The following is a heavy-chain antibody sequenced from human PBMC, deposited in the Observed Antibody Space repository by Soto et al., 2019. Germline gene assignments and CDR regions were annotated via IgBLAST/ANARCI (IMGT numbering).Heavy chain of an antibody. Sequence: QVQLVQSGAEVKKPGASVKVSCKASGYTFTRSGISWVRQAPGQGLEWMGWISTYNGDTNYAQKFQGRVTMTTDTSTRTVYMELRSLRSDDTAVYYCAGEGVAPYYYYGMDVLGQGTPVTVSS. CDR2: ISTYNGDT. CDR1: GYTFTRSG. J-gene: IGHJ6*02. D-gene: IGHD5-12*01. V-gene: IGHV1-18*01. CDR3: AGEGVAPYYYYGMDV.